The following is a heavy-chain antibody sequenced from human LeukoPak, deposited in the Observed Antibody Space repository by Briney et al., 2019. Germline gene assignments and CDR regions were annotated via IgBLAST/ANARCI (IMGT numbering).Heavy chain of an antibody. V-gene: IGHV3-30*04. CDR3: AREPTYCSGGSCYPEGVDY. CDR2: ISYDGSNK. J-gene: IGHJ4*02. D-gene: IGHD2-15*01. CDR1: GFTFSSYA. Sequence: GRSLRLSCAASGFTFSSYAMHWVRQAPGKGLEWVAVISYDGSNKYYADSVKGRFTISRDNSKNTLYLQMNSLRAEDTAVYYCAREPTYCSGGSCYPEGVDYWGQGTLVTVSS.